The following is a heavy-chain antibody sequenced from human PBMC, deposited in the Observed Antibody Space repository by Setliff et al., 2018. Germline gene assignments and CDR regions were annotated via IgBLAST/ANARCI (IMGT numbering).Heavy chain of an antibody. CDR2: ISAYNGNT. D-gene: IGHD3-3*01. Sequence: GASVKVSCKASGYTFTTYGISWVRQAPGQGLEWMGWISAYNGNTNYAQKLQGRVTMTTDTSTSTAYMELSSLRSEDTAVYYCARALRFLEWLLPSGGYYYYYMDVWGKGTTVTVSS. CDR1: GYTFTTYG. CDR3: ARALRFLEWLLPSGGYYYYYMDV. J-gene: IGHJ6*03. V-gene: IGHV1-18*01.